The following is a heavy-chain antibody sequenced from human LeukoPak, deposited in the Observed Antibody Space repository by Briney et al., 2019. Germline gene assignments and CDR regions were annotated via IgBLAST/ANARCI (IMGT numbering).Heavy chain of an antibody. V-gene: IGHV1-46*01. CDR2: INPSGGST. D-gene: IGHD2-8*01. CDR1: GYNFISYY. Sequence: ASVQVSCKASGYNFISYYMHWVRQAPGQGLEWMGIINPSGGSTSYAQKFQDRVTMTRDTSTSTVYMELSSLKSEDTAVYYCAREDVVLVDAVRYYYHGMHVWGQGTTVTVSS. J-gene: IGHJ6*02. CDR3: AREDVVLVDAVRYYYHGMHV.